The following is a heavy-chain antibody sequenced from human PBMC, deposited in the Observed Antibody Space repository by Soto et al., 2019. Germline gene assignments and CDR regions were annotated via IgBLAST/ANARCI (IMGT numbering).Heavy chain of an antibody. V-gene: IGHV4-4*08. J-gene: IGHJ4*02. CDR1: GGSISNYH. D-gene: IGHD4-17*01. CDR2: IYSSGST. CDR3: ARDLNYGLFDY. Sequence: SETLSLTCTVSGGSISNYHWSWIRQPPGKGLEWIGYIYSSGSTNYNPSLKSRVTMSVDTSKNQFSLKLNSFTAADTAVYYCARDLNYGLFDYWGQGTLVTVSS.